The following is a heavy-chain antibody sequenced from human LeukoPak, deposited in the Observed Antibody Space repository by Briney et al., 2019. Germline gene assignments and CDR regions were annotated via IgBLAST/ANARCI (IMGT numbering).Heavy chain of an antibody. CDR1: GYSFTSYW. CDR3: ARQTTGYSSLNDAFDI. D-gene: IGHD6-13*01. CDR2: IYPGDSDT. V-gene: IGHV5-51*01. Sequence: GESLKISCKGSGYSFTSYWIGWVRQVPGKGLEWMGIIYPGDSDTRYSPSFQGQVTISADKSISTAYPQWSSLKASDTAMYYCARQTTGYSSLNDAFDIWGQGTMVTVSS. J-gene: IGHJ3*02.